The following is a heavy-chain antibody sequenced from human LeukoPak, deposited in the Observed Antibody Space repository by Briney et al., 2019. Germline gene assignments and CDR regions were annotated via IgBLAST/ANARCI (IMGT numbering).Heavy chain of an antibody. J-gene: IGHJ4*02. CDR1: GFTFRMSG. D-gene: IGHD3-10*01. CDR3: AKDHAGSGRAFEY. V-gene: IGHV3-30*04. CDR2: MSSDGIKS. Sequence: PGTSPRLSCATSGFTFRMSGVHWVRQAPGKGLEWVALMSSDGIKSYYADSVKGRFTVSRDTSKDIVYLQMNSLSADDTGIYYCAKDHAGSGRAFEYWGQGTPLTVSS.